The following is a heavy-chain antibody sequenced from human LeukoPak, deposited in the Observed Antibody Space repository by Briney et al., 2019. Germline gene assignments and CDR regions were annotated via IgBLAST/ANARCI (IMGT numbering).Heavy chain of an antibody. V-gene: IGHV3-23*01. D-gene: IGHD5-12*01. CDR1: GFTFSSYA. J-gene: IGHJ6*02. Sequence: PGGSLRLSCAASGFTFSSYAMSWVRQAPGKGLEWVSAISGSGGSTYYADSVKGRFTISRDNSKNTLYLQMNSLRAEDTAVYYCARKASSWEKGPIIVEVATIPQGYYGMDVWGQGTTVTVSS. CDR3: ARKASSWEKGPIIVEVATIPQGYYGMDV. CDR2: ISGSGGST.